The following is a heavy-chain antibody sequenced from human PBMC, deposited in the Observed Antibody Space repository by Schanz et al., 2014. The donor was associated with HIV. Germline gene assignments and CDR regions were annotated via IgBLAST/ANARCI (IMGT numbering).Heavy chain of an antibody. CDR2: IIPLSGTT. Sequence: QVQLVQSGAEVQKPGSSMTVSCKTSGGSFIDHAISWVRQAPGQGLEWMGGIIPLSGTTSYAQTLRGRVTITADKSTSTGYMELRSLRSEDTAVYYCARVGLRFSYYYYGMDVWGQGTTVTVSS. J-gene: IGHJ6*02. V-gene: IGHV1-69*06. CDR3: ARVGLRFSYYYYGMDV. D-gene: IGHD3-3*01. CDR1: GGSFIDHA.